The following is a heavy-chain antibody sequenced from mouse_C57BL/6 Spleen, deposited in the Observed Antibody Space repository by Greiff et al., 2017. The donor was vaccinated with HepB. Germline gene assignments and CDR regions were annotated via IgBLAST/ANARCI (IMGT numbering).Heavy chain of an antibody. Sequence: QVQLQQPGAELVMPGASVKLSCKASGYTFTSYWMHWVKQRPGQGLEWIGEIDPSDSYTNYNQKFKGKSTLTVDKSSSTAYMQLSSLTSEDSAVYYCARYGSSPFDYWGQGTTLPVSS. V-gene: IGHV1-69*01. J-gene: IGHJ2*01. CDR2: IDPSDSYT. CDR1: GYTFTSYW. CDR3: ARYGSSPFDY. D-gene: IGHD1-1*01.